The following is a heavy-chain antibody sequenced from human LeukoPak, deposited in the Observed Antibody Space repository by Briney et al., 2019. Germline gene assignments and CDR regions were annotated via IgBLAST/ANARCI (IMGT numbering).Heavy chain of an antibody. CDR1: RYSLTSYW. CDR3: ARRGSYRRFDY. V-gene: IGHV5-51*01. J-gene: IGHJ4*02. Sequence: ESLKISGKGSRYSLTSYWIGWVRQMPGKGLEWMGIIYPGDSETRYSPSFQGQVTISADKSISTPYLQWSSLKASDTAMYYCARRGSYRRFDYWGQGTLVTVSS. CDR2: IYPGDSET. D-gene: IGHD1-26*01.